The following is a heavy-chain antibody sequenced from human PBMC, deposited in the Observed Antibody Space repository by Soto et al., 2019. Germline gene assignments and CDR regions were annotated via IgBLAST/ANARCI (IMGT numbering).Heavy chain of an antibody. CDR1: GYTFTRYG. CDR2: ISAYNGNT. CDR3: ARDKQLVGIALVGYYYGMDV. Sequence: ASVEVSFKASGYTFTRYGISWVRQAPGQGLEWMGWISAYNGNTNYAQKLQGRITMTTDTSTSTAYMELRSLRSDDTAVYYCARDKQLVGIALVGYYYGMDVWGQGTTVTVSS. V-gene: IGHV1-18*04. D-gene: IGHD6-6*01. J-gene: IGHJ6*02.